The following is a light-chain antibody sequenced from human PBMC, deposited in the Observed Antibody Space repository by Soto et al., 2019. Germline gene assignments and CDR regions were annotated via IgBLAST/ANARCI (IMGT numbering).Light chain of an antibody. CDR2: DTS. V-gene: IGKV3-15*01. CDR1: PSVPNY. J-gene: IGKJ4*01. CDR3: QPYNNWPLT. Sequence: TQSPATLSLSPGDRATLSCRASPSVPNYVAWYQHKPGQTPRLLIYDTSTRATGVPTRFSGSRSGAEFTLTINSLQSEDFAVYYCQPYNNWPLTFGGGTKVDIK.